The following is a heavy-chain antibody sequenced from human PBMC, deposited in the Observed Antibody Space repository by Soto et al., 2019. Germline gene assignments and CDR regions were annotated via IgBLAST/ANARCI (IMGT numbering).Heavy chain of an antibody. CDR3: ARIPVDTYMTYWFDP. Sequence: SETRSLTCTVSGDSVTIGDYYWSWIREPAGKGLEWIGYIYYSGNTNYSPSLKSRVAISLDTFHNQFSLKLSSVTAADTAVYFCARIPVDTYMTYWFDPWGQGTLVTVSS. V-gene: IGHV4-61*08. CDR1: GDSVTIGDYY. D-gene: IGHD5-18*01. CDR2: IYYSGNT. J-gene: IGHJ5*01.